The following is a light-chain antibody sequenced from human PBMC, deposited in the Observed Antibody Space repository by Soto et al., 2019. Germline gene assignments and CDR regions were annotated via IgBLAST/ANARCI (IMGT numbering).Light chain of an antibody. J-gene: IGLJ3*02. V-gene: IGLV1-44*01. CDR2: SND. CDR3: AAWDDSQNGPV. Sequence: QSVLTQPPSASGTPGQRVTITCSGSSSNIGSNPVNWYHQLPGTAPKLLIYSNDQRPSGVPDRFSGSKSGTSASLAISGLQSEDEADYYCAAWDDSQNGPVFGGGTKVTVL. CDR1: SSNIGSNP.